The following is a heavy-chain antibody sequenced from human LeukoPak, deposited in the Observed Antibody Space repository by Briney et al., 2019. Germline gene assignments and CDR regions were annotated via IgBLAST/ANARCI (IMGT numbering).Heavy chain of an antibody. V-gene: IGHV5-51*01. Sequence: ESLKISCKGSGYSFTSYWIGWVRQMPGKGLEWMGIIYPGDSDTRYSPSFQGQVTISADKSISTAYLQWSSLKASDTAMYYCARQGGYCSSTSCLDWFDPWGQGTLVTVSS. CDR2: IYPGDSDT. J-gene: IGHJ5*02. CDR3: ARQGGYCSSTSCLDWFDP. CDR1: GYSFTSYW. D-gene: IGHD2-2*01.